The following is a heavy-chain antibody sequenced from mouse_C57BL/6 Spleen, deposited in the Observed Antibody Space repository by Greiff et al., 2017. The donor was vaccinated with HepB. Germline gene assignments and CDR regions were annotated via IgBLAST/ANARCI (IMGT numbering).Heavy chain of an antibody. CDR1: GYTFTDYE. V-gene: IGHV1-15*01. CDR3: PLIYDGYPAWFAY. Sequence: QVQLKQSGAELVRPGASVTLSCKASGYTFTDYEMHWVKQTPVHGLEWIGAIDPETGGTAYNQKFKGKAILTADKSSSTAYMELRSLTSEDSAVYYCPLIYDGYPAWFAYWGQGTLVTVSA. D-gene: IGHD2-3*01. CDR2: IDPETGGT. J-gene: IGHJ3*01.